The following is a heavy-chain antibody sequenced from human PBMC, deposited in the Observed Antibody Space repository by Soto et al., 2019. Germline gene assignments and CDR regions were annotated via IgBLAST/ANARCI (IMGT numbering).Heavy chain of an antibody. CDR3: ARDTGYCSGGSCYNFDY. D-gene: IGHD2-15*01. J-gene: IGHJ4*02. CDR2: IYPSDSDT. V-gene: IGHV5-51*01. CDR1: GYSFTSYW. Sequence: GESLKISCKTSGYSFTSYWIAWVRQMPGKGLEWMGIIYPSDSDTRYSPSFQGQVTISADKSTSTAYLQWSSLKTSDTAVYYCARDTGYCSGGSCYNFDYWGQGTLVTVSS.